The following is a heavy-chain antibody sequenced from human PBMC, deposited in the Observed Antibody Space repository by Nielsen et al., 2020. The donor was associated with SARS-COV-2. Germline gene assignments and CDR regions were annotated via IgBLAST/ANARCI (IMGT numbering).Heavy chain of an antibody. Sequence: ASVKVSCKASGYTFTSYGISWVRQAPGQGLEWMGWISAYNGNTNYAQKLQGRVTMTTDTSTSTAYMELRSLRSDDTAVYYCARITIFGVVRKGFDYWGQGTLVTVSS. V-gene: IGHV1-18*01. J-gene: IGHJ4*02. D-gene: IGHD3-3*01. CDR1: GYTFTSYG. CDR2: ISAYNGNT. CDR3: ARITIFGVVRKGFDY.